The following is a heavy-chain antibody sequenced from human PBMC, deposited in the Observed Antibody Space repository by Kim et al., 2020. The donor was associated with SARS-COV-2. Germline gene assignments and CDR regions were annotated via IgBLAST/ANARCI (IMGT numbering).Heavy chain of an antibody. Sequence: SETLSLTCTVSGGSISSGGYYWSWIRQHPGKGLEWIGYIYYSGSTYYNPSLKSRVTISVDTSKNQFSLKLSSVTAADTAVYYCARAPITMIVLIYAFDIWGQETMGSVSS. J-gene: IGHJ3*02. CDR2: IYYSGST. V-gene: IGHV4-31*03. CDR1: GGSISSGGYY. CDR3: ARAPITMIVLIYAFDI. D-gene: IGHD3-22*01.